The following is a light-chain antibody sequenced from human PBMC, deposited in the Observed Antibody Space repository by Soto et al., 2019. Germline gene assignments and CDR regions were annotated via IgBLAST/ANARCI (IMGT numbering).Light chain of an antibody. CDR1: QSVSVW. V-gene: IGKV1-5*03. CDR2: KAS. CDR3: QQYDSYWT. J-gene: IGKJ1*01. Sequence: DIQMTQSPSTLSASVGDTVTITCRASQSVSVWLAWYQQKPGKAPKLLIYKASRLDSGVPSRFSGRGSGSEFTLTISSLQSEDLATYYCQQYDSYWTFGQGTTVDIK.